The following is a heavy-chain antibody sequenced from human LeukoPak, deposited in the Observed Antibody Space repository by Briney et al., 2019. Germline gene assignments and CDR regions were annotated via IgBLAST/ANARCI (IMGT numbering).Heavy chain of an antibody. CDR3: AKAVVVVAATSGFDY. D-gene: IGHD2-15*01. V-gene: IGHV3-23*01. Sequence: GALRLSCAASGFTFSSYGMSWARQAPGKGLEWVSAISGSGGSTYYADSVKGRFTISRDNSKNTLYLQMNSLRAEDTAVYYCAKAVVVVAATSGFDYWGQGTLVTVSS. J-gene: IGHJ4*02. CDR2: ISGSGGST. CDR1: GFTFSSYG.